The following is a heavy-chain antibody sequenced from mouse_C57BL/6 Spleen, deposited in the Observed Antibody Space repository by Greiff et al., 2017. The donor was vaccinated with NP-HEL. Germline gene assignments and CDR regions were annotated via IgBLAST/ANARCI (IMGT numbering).Heavy chain of an antibody. J-gene: IGHJ1*03. CDR3: ARLEGGYFDV. CDR1: GFTFSSYA. CDR2: ISDGGSYT. Sequence: EVQLVESGGGLVKPGGSLKLSCAASGFTFSSYAMSWVRQTPEKRLEWVATISDGGSYTYYPDNVKGRFTISRDNAKNNLYLQMSHLKSEDTAMYYCARLEGGYFDVWGTGTTVTVSS. V-gene: IGHV5-4*01.